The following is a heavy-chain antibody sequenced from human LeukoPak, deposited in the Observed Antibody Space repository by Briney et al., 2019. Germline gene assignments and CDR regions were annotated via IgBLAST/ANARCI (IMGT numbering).Heavy chain of an antibody. CDR1: GGSISSYY. Sequence: PSETLSLTCTVSGGSISSYYWSWIRQPPGKGLEWIGYTYNSGSTNYNPSLKSRVTISLETSKNQFSLKLSSVTAADTAVYYCARYSLYDYVWGSYRQTFAFDYWGQGTLVTVSS. D-gene: IGHD3-16*02. J-gene: IGHJ4*02. CDR3: ARYSLYDYVWGSYRQTFAFDY. V-gene: IGHV4-59*01. CDR2: TYNSGST.